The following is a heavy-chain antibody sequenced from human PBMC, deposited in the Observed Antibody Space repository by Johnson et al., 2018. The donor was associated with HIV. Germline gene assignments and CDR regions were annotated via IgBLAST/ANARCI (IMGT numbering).Heavy chain of an antibody. CDR1: GFTFSSYA. D-gene: IGHD3-22*01. CDR3: AKGLGDSIGYPDAFDI. J-gene: IGHJ3*02. CDR2: ISGSGGST. Sequence: VLLVESGGGLVQPGGSLRLSCASSGFTFSSYAMSWVRQAPGKGLEWVSAISGSGGSTYYADSVKGRFTISRDNSKNTLYLQMNSLRAEDTAVYYCAKGLGDSIGYPDAFDIWGQGTMVTVSS. V-gene: IGHV3-23*04.